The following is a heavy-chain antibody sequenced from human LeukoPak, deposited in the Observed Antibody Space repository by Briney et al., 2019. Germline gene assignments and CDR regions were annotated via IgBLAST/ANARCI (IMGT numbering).Heavy chain of an antibody. CDR1: GFTFSSYG. CDR3: AKPANDYYGSGSFFDY. J-gene: IGHJ4*02. Sequence: GRSLRLSCAASGFTFSSYGMHWVRQAPGKGLEWVAVISYDGSNKYYADSVKGRFTISRDNSKNTLFLQMNSLRAEDTAVYYCAKPANDYYGSGSFFDYWGQGTLVTVSS. V-gene: IGHV3-30*18. CDR2: ISYDGSNK. D-gene: IGHD3-10*01.